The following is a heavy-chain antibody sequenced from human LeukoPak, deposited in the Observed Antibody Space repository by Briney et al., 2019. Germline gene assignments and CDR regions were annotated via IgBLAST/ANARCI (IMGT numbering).Heavy chain of an antibody. J-gene: IGHJ4*02. CDR1: GASISSFY. V-gene: IGHV4-4*09. Sequence: SETLSLTCTVSGASISSFYWSWIRQSPGKELEWIGYIFTSGSSNYNPSLKSRVTISVDTSKNQFSLKLSSVTAADTAVYYCARGSIGGYSYGYLSYFDYWGQGTLVTVSS. CDR3: ARGSIGGYSYGYLSYFDY. D-gene: IGHD5-18*01. CDR2: IFTSGSS.